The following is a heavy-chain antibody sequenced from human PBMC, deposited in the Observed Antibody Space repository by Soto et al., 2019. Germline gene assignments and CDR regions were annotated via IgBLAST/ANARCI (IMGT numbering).Heavy chain of an antibody. CDR3: AREGSAPYYYYGMDV. CDR1: GYTFTTYG. D-gene: IGHD6-19*01. CDR2: INGYNGNT. J-gene: IGHJ6*04. V-gene: IGHV1-18*01. Sequence: QVQLEQSGAEVKKPGDSMKVSCKASGYTFTTYGISWVRQAPGQGLEWMGWINGYNGNTDYPQKLQGRVTMTTDTSTSTAYMALRSLRSDDTAVYYCAREGSAPYYYYGMDVWGKGTTVTVSS.